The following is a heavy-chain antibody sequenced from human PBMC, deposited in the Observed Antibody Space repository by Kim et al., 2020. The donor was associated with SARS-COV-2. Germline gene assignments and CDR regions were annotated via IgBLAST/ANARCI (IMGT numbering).Heavy chain of an antibody. Sequence: SETLSLTCTVSGASISSPAYYWDWIRQPPGKGLEWIGCIHSRGTTYYNPSLKSRVTISVDTSKNQFSLKLTSMTAADTAVFYCAIRPSPGRFDPWGQGTLVTVAS. J-gene: IGHJ5*02. CDR3: AIRPSPGRFDP. CDR2: IHSRGTT. V-gene: IGHV4-39*01. CDR1: GASISSPAYY.